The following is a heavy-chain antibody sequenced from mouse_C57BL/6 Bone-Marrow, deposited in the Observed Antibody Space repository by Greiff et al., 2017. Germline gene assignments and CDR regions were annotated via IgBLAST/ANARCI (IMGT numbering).Heavy chain of an antibody. CDR2: ISSGGSYT. D-gene: IGHD2-2*01. CDR3: AGRGVTTGGGFAY. Sequence: EVKVVESGGDLVKPGGSLKLSCAASGFTFSSYGMSWVRQTPDKRLAWVATISSGGSYTYYPDSVEGRFTISRDNAKNTLYLKMSSLKSEDTAMYYCAGRGVTTGGGFAYWGQGTLVTVSA. J-gene: IGHJ3*01. V-gene: IGHV5-6*02. CDR1: GFTFSSYG.